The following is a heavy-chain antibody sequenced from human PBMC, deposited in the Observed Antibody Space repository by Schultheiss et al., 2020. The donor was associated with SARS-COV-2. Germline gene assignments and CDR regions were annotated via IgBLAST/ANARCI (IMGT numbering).Heavy chain of an antibody. D-gene: IGHD1-26*01. J-gene: IGHJ6*02. CDR1: GGSISSGDYY. CDR3: ARRSTRGLDV. V-gene: IGHV4-61*03. Sequence: SETLSLTCTVSGGSISSGDYYWSWIRQPPGKGLEWIAYIYYTGITNLNPALRSRVTLSLDTSKRHTYLRLTSVTAADTAVYFCARRSTRGLDVWGQGTTVTVSS. CDR2: IYYTGIT.